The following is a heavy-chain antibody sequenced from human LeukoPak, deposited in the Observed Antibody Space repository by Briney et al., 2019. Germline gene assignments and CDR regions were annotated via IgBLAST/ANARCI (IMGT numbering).Heavy chain of an antibody. CDR2: INPSSGST. CDR1: GYAFTNYY. Sequence: ASVKVSCKTSGYAFTNYYMHWVRQAPGQGLEWMGIINPSSGSTSYAQKFQGRVTVTRDTSTSTVYMDLSSPRSEDTAVYYCARGDVDTALISIDYWGQGTLVTVSS. J-gene: IGHJ4*02. CDR3: ARGDVDTALISIDY. D-gene: IGHD5-18*01. V-gene: IGHV1-46*01.